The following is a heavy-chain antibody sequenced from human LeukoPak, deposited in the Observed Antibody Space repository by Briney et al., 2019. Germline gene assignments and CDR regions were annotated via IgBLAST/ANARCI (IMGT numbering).Heavy chain of an antibody. Sequence: SGTLSLTCAVSGGSISSSNWWSWVRQPPGKGLEWIGEIYHSGSTNYNPSLKSRVTISVDKSKNQFSLKLSSVTAADTAVYYCAREGGSGSGLDAFDIWGQGTMVTVSS. D-gene: IGHD6-19*01. CDR3: AREGGSGSGLDAFDI. CDR2: IYHSGST. V-gene: IGHV4-4*02. J-gene: IGHJ3*02. CDR1: GGSISSSNW.